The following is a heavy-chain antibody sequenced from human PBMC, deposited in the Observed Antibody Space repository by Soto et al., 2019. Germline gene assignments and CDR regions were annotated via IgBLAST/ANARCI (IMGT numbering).Heavy chain of an antibody. V-gene: IGHV5-51*01. J-gene: IGHJ6*02. D-gene: IGHD3-3*01. CDR2: IYPGDSNT. CDR1: GYSFTSYW. CDR3: ARHAYDFWSGHPNPRYYYGMDV. Sequence: GESLKISCKGSGYSFTSYWIGWVRQMPGKGLEWMGIIYPGDSNTRYSPSLQGQVTISVDKSISTAYLQWSSLKATDTAMYYCARHAYDFWSGHPNPRYYYGMDVWGQGTTVTVLL.